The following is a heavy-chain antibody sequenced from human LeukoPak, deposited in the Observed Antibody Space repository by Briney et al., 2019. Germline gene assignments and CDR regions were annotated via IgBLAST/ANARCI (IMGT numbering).Heavy chain of an antibody. CDR3: ARDLRETGTTSWFDP. CDR2: IYTSGNT. J-gene: IGHJ5*02. CDR1: GGSISSYY. Sequence: SETLSLTCTVSGGSISSYYWSWVRQPAGKGLEWIGRIYTSGNTNYNPSLKGRVTMSVDTSKNQFSLKLSSVTAADTAVYYCARDLRETGTTSWFDPWGQGTLVTVSS. D-gene: IGHD1-7*01. V-gene: IGHV4-4*07.